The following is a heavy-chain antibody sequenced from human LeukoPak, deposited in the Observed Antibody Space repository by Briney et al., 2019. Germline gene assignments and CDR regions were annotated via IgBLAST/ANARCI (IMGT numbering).Heavy chain of an antibody. Sequence: SETLSLTCAVYGGSFSGYYWSWIRHPPGKGLEWIGEINHSGSTNYNPSLKSRVTISVDTSKNQFSLKLSSVTAADTAVYYCARPRSYGGYWFDPWGQGTLVTVSS. D-gene: IGHD4-23*01. J-gene: IGHJ5*02. V-gene: IGHV4-34*01. CDR2: INHSGST. CDR3: ARPRSYGGYWFDP. CDR1: GGSFSGYY.